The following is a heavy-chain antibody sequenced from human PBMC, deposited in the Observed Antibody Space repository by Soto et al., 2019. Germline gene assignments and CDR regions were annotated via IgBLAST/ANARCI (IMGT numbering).Heavy chain of an antibody. J-gene: IGHJ6*02. CDR1: GFTFSSYG. V-gene: IGHV3-30*18. D-gene: IGHD4-17*01. CDR3: AKDPDYGDYESHYYYGMDV. CDR2: ISYDGSNK. Sequence: QPGGSLRLSCAASGFTFSSYGMHWVRQAPGKGLEWVAVISYDGSNKYYADSVKGRFTISRDNSKNTLYLQMNSLRAEDTAVYYCAKDPDYGDYESHYYYGMDVWGQGTTVTVSS.